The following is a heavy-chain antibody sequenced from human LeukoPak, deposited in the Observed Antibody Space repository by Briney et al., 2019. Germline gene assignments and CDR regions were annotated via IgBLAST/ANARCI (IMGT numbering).Heavy chain of an antibody. CDR1: GFTFSSYA. CDR3: ARDFGGLLWFGELSCPDY. V-gene: IGHV3-30*04. Sequence: GGSLRLSCAASGFTFSSYAMHWVRQAPGKGLEWVAVISYDGSNKYYADSVKGRFTISRDSSKNTLYLQMNSLRAEDTAVYYCARDFGGLLWFGELSCPDYWGQGTLVTVSS. CDR2: ISYDGSNK. D-gene: IGHD3-10*01. J-gene: IGHJ4*02.